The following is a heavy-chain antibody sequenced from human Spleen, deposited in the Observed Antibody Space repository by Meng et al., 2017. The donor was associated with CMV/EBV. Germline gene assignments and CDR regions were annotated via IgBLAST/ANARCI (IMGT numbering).Heavy chain of an antibody. D-gene: IGHD3-22*01. Sequence: GESLKISCAASGFTFSNYAMTWVRQAPGKGLEWVSIIYSGGSNTYYADSVKGRFTISRDDSKNTLYLQMNSLRADDTAVYYCAKDRDSSGSSDYWGQGTLVTVSS. CDR2: IYSGGSNT. CDR1: GFTFSNYA. V-gene: IGHV3-23*03. CDR3: AKDRDSSGSSDY. J-gene: IGHJ4*02.